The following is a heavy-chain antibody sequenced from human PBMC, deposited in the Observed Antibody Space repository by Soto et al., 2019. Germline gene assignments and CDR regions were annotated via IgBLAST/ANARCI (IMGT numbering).Heavy chain of an antibody. CDR3: AKVGPAHWSFYL. V-gene: IGHV3-23*01. CDR2: ISGNGGST. Sequence: EVQLLESGGDLAQPGGSLRLSCAASGFTFSTYDMSWVRKAPGKGLEWVSAISGNGGSTYADSVKGRFTISRDNSKNTLYLQMNSLRADDTAVYSCAKVGPAHWSFYLWGRGTLVTVSS. CDR1: GFTFSTYD. J-gene: IGHJ2*01.